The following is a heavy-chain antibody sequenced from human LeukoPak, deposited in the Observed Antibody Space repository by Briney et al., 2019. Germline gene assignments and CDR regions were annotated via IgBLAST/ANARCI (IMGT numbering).Heavy chain of an antibody. CDR3: AVEYCSSTSCYLPQDNWFDP. D-gene: IGHD2-2*01. CDR2: INPNSGGT. V-gene: IGHV1-2*02. Sequence: APVKVSCKASGYTFTGYYMHWVRQAPGQGLEWMGWINPNSGGTNYAQKFQGRVTMTRDTSISTAYMELSRLRSDDTAVYYCAVEYCSSTSCYLPQDNWFDPWGQGTLVTVSS. J-gene: IGHJ5*02. CDR1: GYTFTGYY.